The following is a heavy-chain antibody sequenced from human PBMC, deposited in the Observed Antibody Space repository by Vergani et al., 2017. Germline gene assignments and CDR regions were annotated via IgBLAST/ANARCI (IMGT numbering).Heavy chain of an antibody. Sequence: QVQLVQSGAEVKKPGASVKVSCQASAYTFTSYYIHWVRQAPGQGLEWMGIINPSGGSTHYAQKFQGRVTMTRDTSTSPVFMELSSLRSEDTTVYYCARGCGSTSCYKRGEDWFDPWGQGTLVTVSS. J-gene: IGHJ5*02. CDR3: ARGCGSTSCYKRGEDWFDP. CDR1: AYTFTSYY. CDR2: INPSGGST. D-gene: IGHD2-2*02. V-gene: IGHV1-46*01.